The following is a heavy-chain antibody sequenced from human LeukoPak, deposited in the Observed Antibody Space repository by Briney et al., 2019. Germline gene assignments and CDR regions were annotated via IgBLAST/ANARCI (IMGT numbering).Heavy chain of an antibody. D-gene: IGHD3-16*01. J-gene: IGHJ3*02. Sequence: GGSLRLSCAASGFTFSNYSMNWVRQAPGKGLEWVSYISSSGSTIYYADSVKGRFTISRDNAKKSLYLQMNSLRAEDTAVYYCARARLTDYVWGRRTFDIWGQGTMVTISS. CDR3: ARARLTDYVWGRRTFDI. CDR1: GFTFSNYS. V-gene: IGHV3-48*04. CDR2: ISSSGSTI.